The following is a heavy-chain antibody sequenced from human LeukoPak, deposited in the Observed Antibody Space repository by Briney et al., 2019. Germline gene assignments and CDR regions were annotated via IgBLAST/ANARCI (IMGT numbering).Heavy chain of an antibody. J-gene: IGHJ3*02. CDR1: GYSLTSYW. CDR3: ARGDWGIEAFDI. CDR2: FSPGVADT. V-gene: IGHV5-51*01. Sequence: GESLKISCKWSGYSLTSYWIGWVRHMPGKCLEWMGIFSPGVADTRYSPSFQGEATISADKSISTANLQWSSLKASDTAMYYCARGDWGIEAFDIWGQGTMVTVSS. D-gene: IGHD3-16*01.